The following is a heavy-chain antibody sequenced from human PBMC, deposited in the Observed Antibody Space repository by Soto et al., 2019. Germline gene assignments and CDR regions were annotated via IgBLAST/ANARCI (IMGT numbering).Heavy chain of an antibody. CDR1: GFTFSSYA. D-gene: IGHD3-10*01. Sequence: EVQLLESGGGLVQPGGSLRLSCAASGFTFSSYAMSWVRQAPGKGLEWVSAISGSGGSTYYADSVKGRFTISRDNTKKTLDLQMNSLRAEDTAVYYCAKERNYGSGSCSGNFDYWGQGTLVTVSS. CDR3: AKERNYGSGSCSGNFDY. J-gene: IGHJ4*02. V-gene: IGHV3-23*01. CDR2: ISGSGGST.